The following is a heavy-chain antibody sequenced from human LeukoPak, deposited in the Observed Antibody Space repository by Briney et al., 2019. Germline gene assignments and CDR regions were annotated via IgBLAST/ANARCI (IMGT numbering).Heavy chain of an antibody. D-gene: IGHD6-13*01. CDR1: VYTSTSYD. J-gene: IGHJ4*02. CDR3: ARIAAAGNRRLNY. CDR2: MNPNSGNT. Sequence: VSVKVSCKASVYTSTSYDINWVRQATGQGLEWMGWMNPNSGNTGYAQKFQGRITMTRNTSISTAYMELSSLTSEDTSVYYCARIAAAGNRRLNYWGQGTLVTVSS. V-gene: IGHV1-8*01.